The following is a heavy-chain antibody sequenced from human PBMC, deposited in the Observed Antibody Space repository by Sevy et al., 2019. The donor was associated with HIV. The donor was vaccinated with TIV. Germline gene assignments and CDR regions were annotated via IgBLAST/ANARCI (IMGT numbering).Heavy chain of an antibody. J-gene: IGHJ3*02. Sequence: GGSLRLSCTASGFTFGDYAMSWFRQAPGKGLEWVGFIRSKAYGGTTESAASVKGRFTISRDDSKSIAYLQMNSLKTEDTAVYYCAITTSYYYDSTIGAFDIWGQGTMVTVSS. V-gene: IGHV3-49*03. CDR3: AITTSYYYDSTIGAFDI. CDR2: IRSKAYGGTT. D-gene: IGHD3-22*01. CDR1: GFTFGDYA.